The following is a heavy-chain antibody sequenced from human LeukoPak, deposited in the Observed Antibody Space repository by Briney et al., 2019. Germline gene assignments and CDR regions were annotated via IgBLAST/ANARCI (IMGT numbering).Heavy chain of an antibody. CDR2: ISWNSGTI. CDR1: GFIFNNYA. D-gene: IGHD6-19*01. V-gene: IGHV3-9*03. CDR3: AKDNRRHYTSGPNPDSLH. J-gene: IGHJ4*02. Sequence: PGGSLRLSCAGSGFIFNNYAMHWVRQPPGKGLEWVSGISWNSGTIDYADSVRGRFTISRDNAKNSLYLQMDSLRVEYMAFYYCAKDNRRHYTSGPNPDSLHWGQGALVTVSS.